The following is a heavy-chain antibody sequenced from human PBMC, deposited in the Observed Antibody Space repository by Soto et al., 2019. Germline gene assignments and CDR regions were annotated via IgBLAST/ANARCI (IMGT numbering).Heavy chain of an antibody. Sequence: SETLSLTCTVSCGSISSSTYYWGWIRQPPGKGLEWIGNIYSSGSTYYNPSLKSRVTISIDTSKNQFSLKLRSVTAADTAVYYCARRIGYCSGGSCTPYYFDYWGQGTLVTVSS. J-gene: IGHJ4*02. CDR3: ARRIGYCSGGSCTPYYFDY. CDR2: IYSSGST. V-gene: IGHV4-39*01. CDR1: CGSISSSTYY. D-gene: IGHD2-15*01.